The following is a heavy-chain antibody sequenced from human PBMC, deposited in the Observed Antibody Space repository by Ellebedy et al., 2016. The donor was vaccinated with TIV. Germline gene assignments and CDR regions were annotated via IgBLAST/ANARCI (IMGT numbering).Heavy chain of an antibody. CDR2: ISTENRNT. Sequence: AASVTVSCKASGYTFTNNAITWVRQPPGQGLEWMGWISTENRNTNYAQKFQGRVTLTKETSTNTAYMELTNLRSDDTDVYYCARDQSTAVFDHWGQGTLITVSS. D-gene: IGHD1-1*01. V-gene: IGHV1-18*01. J-gene: IGHJ4*02. CDR3: ARDQSTAVFDH. CDR1: GYTFTNNA.